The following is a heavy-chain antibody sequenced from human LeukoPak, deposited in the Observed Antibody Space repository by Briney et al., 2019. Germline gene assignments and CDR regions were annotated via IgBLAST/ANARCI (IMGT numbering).Heavy chain of an antibody. CDR3: AREDIRNWFDP. CDR1: GGSITSGGYY. V-gene: IGHV4-30-2*01. D-gene: IGHD2-15*01. CDR2: IYHSGST. J-gene: IGHJ5*02. Sequence: PSETLSLTCTVSGGSITSGGYYWSWIRQPPGKGLEWIGYIYHSGSTYYNPSLKSRVTISVDTSKNQFSLKLSSVTAADTAVYYCAREDIRNWFDPWGQGTLVTVSS.